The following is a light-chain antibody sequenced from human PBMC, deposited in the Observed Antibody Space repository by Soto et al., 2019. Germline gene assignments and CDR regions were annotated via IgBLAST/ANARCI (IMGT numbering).Light chain of an antibody. CDR2: DAS. J-gene: IGKJ1*01. CDR1: QPIRSS. Sequence: ANQMTQSPSSLSASLGDTVTINCRESQPIRSSLVWYQQKSGRAPNLLISDASSLHSGVPSRFSGSGFGTHFNLTISGLQSEDFGTYYCLQDATYPWTFGQGTRVDVK. CDR3: LQDATYPWT. V-gene: IGKV1-6*01.